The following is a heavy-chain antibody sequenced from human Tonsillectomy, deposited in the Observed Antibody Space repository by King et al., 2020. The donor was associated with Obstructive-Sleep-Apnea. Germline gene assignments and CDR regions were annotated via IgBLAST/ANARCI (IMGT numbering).Heavy chain of an antibody. V-gene: IGHV4-28*01. J-gene: IGHJ4*02. CDR2: IYFSGTT. CDR3: ASTSSGSYYFVY. Sequence: VQLQESGPGLVKPSDTLSLTCAVSGYSISSSNWWGWIRQPPGKGLEWIGYIYFSGTTYYSPSLKSRVTMSVDTSKNQFSLKLSSVTAVDTAVYYCASTSSGSYYFVYWGQGTLVTVSS. CDR1: GYSISSSNW. D-gene: IGHD1-26*01.